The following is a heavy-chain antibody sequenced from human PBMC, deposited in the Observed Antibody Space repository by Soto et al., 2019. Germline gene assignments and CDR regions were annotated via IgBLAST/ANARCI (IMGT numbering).Heavy chain of an antibody. V-gene: IGHV1-69*13. CDR1: GGTFSKYA. Sequence: SVKVSCKASGGTFSKYAISWVRQAPGQGLEWMGGIIPFFQTPNYAQKYQGRVTITADESTTTAYMEMRSLRSEDTAVYYCARSRAAAPPRVGMDVWGQGTTVTVSS. D-gene: IGHD6-13*01. J-gene: IGHJ6*02. CDR2: IIPFFQTP. CDR3: ARSRAAAPPRVGMDV.